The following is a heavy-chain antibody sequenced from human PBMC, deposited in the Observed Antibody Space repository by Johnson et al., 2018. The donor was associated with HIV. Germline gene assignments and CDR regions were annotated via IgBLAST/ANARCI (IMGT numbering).Heavy chain of an antibody. Sequence: VQLVESGGGLVQPGGSLRLSCAASGFTVSSNYMSWVRQAPGKGLEWVSVIYSGGSTYYADSVKGRFTISRDNSKNSLYLQLNGLSAEDTALYFCAKDRAVNFWSGGGAFDVWGQGTVVTVSS. CDR2: IYSGGST. CDR3: AKDRAVNFWSGGGAFDV. CDR1: GFTVSSNY. D-gene: IGHD3-3*01. J-gene: IGHJ3*01. V-gene: IGHV3-66*01.